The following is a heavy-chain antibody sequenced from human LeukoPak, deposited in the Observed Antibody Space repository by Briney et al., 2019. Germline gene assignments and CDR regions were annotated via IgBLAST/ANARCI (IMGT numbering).Heavy chain of an antibody. CDR2: ISYDGSNK. D-gene: IGHD3-16*01. V-gene: IGHV3-30-3*01. CDR1: GFTFSSYA. J-gene: IGHJ5*02. Sequence: GGSLRLSWAASGFTFSSYAMHWVRQAPERGLEWVAVISYDGSNKYYADSVKGRFTISRDNSKNTLYLQMSSLRAEDTAVHYCARAGSSLRCYWFGHWGQGTLVTVSS. CDR3: ARAGSSLRCYWFGH.